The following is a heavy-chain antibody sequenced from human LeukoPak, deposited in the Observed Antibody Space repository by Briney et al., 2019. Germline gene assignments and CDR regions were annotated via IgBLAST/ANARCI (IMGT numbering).Heavy chain of an antibody. CDR1: GGSIGSYY. V-gene: IGHV4-59*01. J-gene: IGHJ4*02. CDR3: ARGQKYRNGYTVTELGSGYFAY. Sequence: TSETLSLTCSVSGGSIGSYYWNWIRQTPGKGLEWIGYIYYSGRTNYNPSLKSRVTISVDTSKNQFSLTLSSVTTADTAVYYCARGQKYRNGYTVTELGSGYFAYWGQGTLVTVSS. D-gene: IGHD5-18*01. CDR2: IYYSGRT.